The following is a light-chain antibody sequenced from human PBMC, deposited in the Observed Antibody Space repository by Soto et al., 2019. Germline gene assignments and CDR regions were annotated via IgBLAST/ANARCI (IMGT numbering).Light chain of an antibody. Sequence: QSVRTQPPSASWAPGERVTISCTGSSSNIGAGYDVHWYQQLPGTAPKLLIYGNSNRPSGVPDRFSGSKSGTSASLAITGLQAEDEADYYCQSYDSSLTGYVFGTGTKVTAL. CDR1: SSNIGAGYD. V-gene: IGLV1-40*01. CDR3: QSYDSSLTGYV. CDR2: GNS. J-gene: IGLJ1*01.